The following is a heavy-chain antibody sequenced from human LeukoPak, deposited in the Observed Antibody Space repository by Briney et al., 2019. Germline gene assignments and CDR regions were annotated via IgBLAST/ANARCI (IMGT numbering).Heavy chain of an antibody. Sequence: GGSLRLSCAASGFTFSSYAMHWVRQAPGKGLEYVSAISSNGGSTYYANSVKGRFTISRDNSKNTLYLQMGSLRAEGMAVYYCARDAQPMVRGEVTYYFDYWGQGTLVTVSS. V-gene: IGHV3-64*01. D-gene: IGHD3-10*01. CDR1: GFTFSSYA. CDR2: ISSNGGST. J-gene: IGHJ4*02. CDR3: ARDAQPMVRGEVTYYFDY.